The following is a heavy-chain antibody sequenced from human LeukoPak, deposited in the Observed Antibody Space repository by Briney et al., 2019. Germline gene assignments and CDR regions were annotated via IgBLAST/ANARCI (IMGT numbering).Heavy chain of an antibody. D-gene: IGHD6-19*01. J-gene: IGHJ4*02. Sequence: GASVKVSCKASGYTFISHDINWVRQATGQGLEWMGWMNPNSGNTDYAQTFQGRVTITRNTSISTVYMELSSLTSEDTALYYAVAGTLEYYFDYWGQGTLVTVSS. V-gene: IGHV1-8*01. CDR2: MNPNSGNT. CDR1: GYTFISHD. CDR3: VAGTLEYYFDY.